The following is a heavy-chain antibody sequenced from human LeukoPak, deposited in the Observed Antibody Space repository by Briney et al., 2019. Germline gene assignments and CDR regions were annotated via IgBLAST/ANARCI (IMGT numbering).Heavy chain of an antibody. CDR1: GGSVSSYY. CDR3: ARDRGGGLWWDY. V-gene: IGHV4-59*02. D-gene: IGHD2-21*01. CDR2: IYYSGST. J-gene: IGHJ4*02. Sequence: PSETLSLTCTVSGGSVSSYYWSWIRQPPGKGLEWIGYIYYSGSTNYNPSLKSRVTISVDTSKNQFSLKLSSVTAADTAVYYCARDRGGGLWWDYWGQGTLVTVSS.